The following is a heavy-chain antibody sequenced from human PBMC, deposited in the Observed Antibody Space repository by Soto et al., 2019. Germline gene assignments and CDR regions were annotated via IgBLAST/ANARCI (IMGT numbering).Heavy chain of an antibody. D-gene: IGHD3-16*01. Sequence: PSETLSLTCTVSGDSITASYPNWAWIRQPPGKGLEWIGTFYYSGSTSQNPPLRSRITISGDPSRNQFSLNLRSVTAADSSVYYCAKLVRDDVRRSDLDHWGQGTLVTVSS. J-gene: IGHJ4*02. CDR1: GDSITASYPN. V-gene: IGHV4-39*01. CDR2: FYYSGST. CDR3: AKLVRDDVRRSDLDH.